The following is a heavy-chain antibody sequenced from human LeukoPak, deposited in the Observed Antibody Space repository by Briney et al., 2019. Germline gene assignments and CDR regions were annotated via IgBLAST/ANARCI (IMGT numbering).Heavy chain of an antibody. D-gene: IGHD6-13*01. CDR1: GGSFSSYY. V-gene: IGHV4-34*01. J-gene: IGHJ5*02. CDR3: ARGFSSSWYWFDP. Sequence: SETLSLTCAVYGGSFSSYYWSWIRQPPGKGLEWIGEINHSGSTNYYPSLKSRVTITVDTSKNQFSLKLSSVTAADTAVYDCARGFSSSWYWFDPWGQGTLVTVSS. CDR2: INHSGST.